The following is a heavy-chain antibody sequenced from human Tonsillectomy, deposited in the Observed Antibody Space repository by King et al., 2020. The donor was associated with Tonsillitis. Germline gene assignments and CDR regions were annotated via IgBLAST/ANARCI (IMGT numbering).Heavy chain of an antibody. Sequence: VQLVESGGGVAQPGGSLRLSCAASGFSFDDYAMHWVRRAPGKGLYWVALISGDGYNTFYADSVRGRFTISRDNSKNSLYLEMNSLRTAYTAFFYCAKDRSPDRRGGYTIGNAFDVWAQGTRVTVSS. CDR1: GFSFDDYA. CDR2: ISGDGYNT. V-gene: IGHV3-43*02. J-gene: IGHJ3*01. D-gene: IGHD5-24*01. CDR3: AKDRSPDRRGGYTIGNAFDV.